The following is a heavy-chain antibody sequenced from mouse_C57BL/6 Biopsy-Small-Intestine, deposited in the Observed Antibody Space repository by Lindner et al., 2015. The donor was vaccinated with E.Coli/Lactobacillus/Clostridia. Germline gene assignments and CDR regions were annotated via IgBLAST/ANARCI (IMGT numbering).Heavy chain of an antibody. CDR2: IDPENGDT. CDR3: TPIYYDYPFVY. D-gene: IGHD2-4*01. V-gene: IGHV14-4*01. J-gene: IGHJ2*01. CDR1: GFNIKDDY. Sequence: VQLQESGAELVRPGASVKLSCTASGFNIKDDYMHWVKQRPEQGLEWIGWIDPENGDTEYASKFQGKATITADTSSNTAYLQLSSLTSEDTAVYYCTPIYYDYPFVYWGQGTTLTVSS.